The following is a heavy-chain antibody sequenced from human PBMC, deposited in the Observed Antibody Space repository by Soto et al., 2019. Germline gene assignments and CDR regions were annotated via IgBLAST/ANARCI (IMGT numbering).Heavy chain of an antibody. CDR3: ARDLFDY. Sequence: EVQLVESGGGLVQPGGSLRLSCAASGFTFSNYWMNWVRQAPGKGLEWVANINEAGSEKYYVDSAKGRFTISRDNAKNSLYLQMSSLRAEDTAVYYCARDLFDYWGQGTLVTVSS. CDR2: INEAGSEK. J-gene: IGHJ4*02. V-gene: IGHV3-7*01. CDR1: GFTFSNYW.